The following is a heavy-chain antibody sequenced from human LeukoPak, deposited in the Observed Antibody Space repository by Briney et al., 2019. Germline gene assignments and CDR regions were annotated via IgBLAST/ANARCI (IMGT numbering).Heavy chain of an antibody. CDR3: VRPAWGYNNSSYYYYYYMDV. J-gene: IGHJ6*03. D-gene: IGHD5-24*01. CDR1: GYSISSGYY. CDR2: IYHSGST. V-gene: IGHV4-38-2*02. Sequence: PSETLSLTCTVSGYSISSGYYWGWIRQPPGKGLEWIGSIYHSGSTYYNPSLKSRVTISVDTSKNQFSLKLSSVTAADTAVYYCVRPAWGYNNSSYYYYYYMDVWGKGTTVTISS.